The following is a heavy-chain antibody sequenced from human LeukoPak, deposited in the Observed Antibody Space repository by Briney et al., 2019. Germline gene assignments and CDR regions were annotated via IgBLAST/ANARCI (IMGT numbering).Heavy chain of an antibody. Sequence: GGPLRLSCAASGFTFIYYYVRWIRQAPGKGVEWISYIGDSGSPIYYVDSVKRRVTISRNNAKNSLYLQMNNLRAEDTAVYYCARGAGPLFDPWGQGTLVTVSS. CDR3: ARGAGPLFDP. D-gene: IGHD3-16*01. CDR2: IGDSGSPI. J-gene: IGHJ5*02. V-gene: IGHV3-11*01. CDR1: GFTFIYYY.